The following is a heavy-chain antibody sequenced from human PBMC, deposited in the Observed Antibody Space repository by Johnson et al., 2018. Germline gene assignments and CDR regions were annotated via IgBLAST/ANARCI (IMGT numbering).Heavy chain of an antibody. V-gene: IGHV5-51*01. D-gene: IGHD2-15*01. J-gene: IGHJ3*02. CDR3: ARHLGCSGGTCYGNDAFDI. CDR2: IYPADSDT. CDR1: GYSFTKYW. Sequence: VQLVESGAEVKKPGESLKISCKGSGYSFTKYWIGWVRQMPGKGLEWMGIIYPADSDTRYSPSFQGQVAISVDQSISTVYVPWTSLKASATALYYCARHLGCSGGTCYGNDAFDIWGQGTMVTVSS.